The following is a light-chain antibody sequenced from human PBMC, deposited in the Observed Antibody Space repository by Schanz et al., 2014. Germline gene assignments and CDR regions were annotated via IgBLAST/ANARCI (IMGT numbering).Light chain of an antibody. CDR1: SSDVGGYNY. CDR3: SSYTSSSTLGV. V-gene: IGLV2-14*01. Sequence: QSALTQPPSASGSLGQSVTISCTGTSSDVGGYNYVSWYQQHPGKAPKLMIYDVSNRPSGVSNRFSGSKSGNTASLTISGLQAEDEADYYCSSYTSSSTLGVFGGGTKLTVL. J-gene: IGLJ3*02. CDR2: DVS.